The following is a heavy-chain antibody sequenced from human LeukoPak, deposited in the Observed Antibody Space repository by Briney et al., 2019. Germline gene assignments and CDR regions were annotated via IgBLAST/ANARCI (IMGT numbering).Heavy chain of an antibody. J-gene: IGHJ5*02. D-gene: IGHD6-19*01. CDR1: GFSFSFSN. Sequence: GGSLRLSCAASGFSFSFSNMNWVRQAPGKGLEWVTYISSTNGHTYYADSVNSRFTISRDTAKNSLYLQMNSLRVEDTAIYFCARDRDSSGLYGGADLWGQGVLVTVSA. CDR2: ISSTNGHT. V-gene: IGHV3-21*03. CDR3: ARDRDSSGLYGGADL.